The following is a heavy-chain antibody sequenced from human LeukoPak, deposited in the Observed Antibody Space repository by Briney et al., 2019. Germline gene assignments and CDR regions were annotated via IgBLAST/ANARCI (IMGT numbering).Heavy chain of an antibody. D-gene: IGHD3-10*01. CDR1: GGSIISYY. CDR3: ARGVGELLSYYYYYYMDV. CDR2: ISYPGST. Sequence: SETLSLTCTVSGGSIISYYWSWIRQPPGKGLDWIGYISYPGSTNYNPSLNSRVTISIDTSKNQFSLKLSSVTAADTAVYYCARGVGELLSYYYYYYMDVWGKGTTVTISS. J-gene: IGHJ6*03. V-gene: IGHV4-59*01.